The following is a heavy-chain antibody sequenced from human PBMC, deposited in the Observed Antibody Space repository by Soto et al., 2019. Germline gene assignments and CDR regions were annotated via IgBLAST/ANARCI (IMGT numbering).Heavy chain of an antibody. J-gene: IGHJ4*02. D-gene: IGHD5-12*01. V-gene: IGHV3-30*04. CDR1: GFRFSGFA. Sequence: QVQLVESGGGVVQPGASLRLSCAASGFRFSGFAMHWVRQAPGKGLEWVAGISFDGSEKFYVDSVKGRFSISRDDFHSTVLLQMDSLRPGDTGVYYCARDLGGYVHLWDKSNYWGQGTLVNLSS. CDR2: ISFDGSEK. CDR3: ARDLGGYVHLWDKSNY.